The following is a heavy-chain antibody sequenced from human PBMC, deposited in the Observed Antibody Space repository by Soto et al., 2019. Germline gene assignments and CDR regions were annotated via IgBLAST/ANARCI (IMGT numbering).Heavy chain of an antibody. D-gene: IGHD1-26*01. Sequence: SETLSLTCTVSGGSISSSSYYWGWIRQPPGKGLEWIGSIYYSGSTYYNPSLKSRVTISVDTSKNQFSLKLSSVTAADTAVYYCAGSIVGAIRLTGYGMDVWGQGTTVTVSS. CDR1: GGSISSSSYY. CDR2: IYYSGST. J-gene: IGHJ6*02. V-gene: IGHV4-39*01. CDR3: AGSIVGAIRLTGYGMDV.